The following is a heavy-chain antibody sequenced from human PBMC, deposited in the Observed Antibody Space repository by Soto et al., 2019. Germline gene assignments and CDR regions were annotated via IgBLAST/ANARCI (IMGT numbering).Heavy chain of an antibody. CDR3: ARWGVVPAAIECYYYYGMYV. V-gene: IGHV1-18*01. CDR2: ISAYNGNT. CDR1: GYTFTSYG. Sequence: QVPLVQSGAEVKKPGASVQVSCKASGYTFTSYGISWVRQAPGQGLEWMGWISAYNGNTNYAQKLQGRVTMTTDTSTSTADMELRSLRSEDTAVYYWARWGVVPAAIECYYYYGMYVWGQGTTVTVSS. J-gene: IGHJ6*02. D-gene: IGHD2-2*01.